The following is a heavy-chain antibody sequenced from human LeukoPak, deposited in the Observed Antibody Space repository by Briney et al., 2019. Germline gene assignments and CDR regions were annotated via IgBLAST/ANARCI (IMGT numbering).Heavy chain of an antibody. CDR1: GCTFTSYY. V-gene: IGHV1-46*01. CDR3: AREVFLHAFDI. CDR2: INPSGGST. J-gene: IGHJ3*02. Sequence: ASVKVSCKASGCTFTSYYMHWVRQAPGQGLEWMGIINPSGGSTSYAQKFQGRVTMTRDMSTSTVYMELSSLRSEDTAVYYCAREVFLHAFDIWGQGTMVTVSS. D-gene: IGHD2/OR15-2a*01.